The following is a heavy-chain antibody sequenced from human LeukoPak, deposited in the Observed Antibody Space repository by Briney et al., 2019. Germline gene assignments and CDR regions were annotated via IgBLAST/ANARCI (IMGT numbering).Heavy chain of an antibody. Sequence: GGSLRLSCAAPGFTFSSYSMNWVRQAPGKGLEWVSYISSSSSTIYYADSVKGRFTISRDNAKNSPYLQMNSLRAEDTAVYYCAKDSPLSYYDSSGYYLFDYWGQGTLVTVSS. J-gene: IGHJ4*02. CDR2: ISSSSSTI. V-gene: IGHV3-48*04. CDR1: GFTFSSYS. D-gene: IGHD3-22*01. CDR3: AKDSPLSYYDSSGYYLFDY.